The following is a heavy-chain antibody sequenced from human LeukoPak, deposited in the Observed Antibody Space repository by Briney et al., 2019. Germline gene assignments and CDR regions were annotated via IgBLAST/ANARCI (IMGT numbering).Heavy chain of an antibody. CDR1: GFIFSTYN. CDR3: VRDLDSVAFL. Sequence: GGSLRLSCATSGFIFSTYNMNWVRQAPGKGLEWVSYISLSSTAIYYADSVKGRFTVSRDNAKNSLYLQMNSLRAEDTAVYYCVRDLDSVAFLWGQGTLVTVSS. D-gene: IGHD1-1*01. CDR2: ISLSSTAI. J-gene: IGHJ4*02. V-gene: IGHV3-48*01.